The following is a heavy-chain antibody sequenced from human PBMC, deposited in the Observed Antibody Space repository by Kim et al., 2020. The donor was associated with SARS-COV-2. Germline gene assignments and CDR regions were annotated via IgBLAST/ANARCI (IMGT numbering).Heavy chain of an antibody. Sequence: SETLSLTCTVSGGSISSSSYYWGWIRQPPGKGLEWIGSIYYSGSTYSNPSLKSRVTISVDTSKNQFSLKLSSVTAADTAVYYCARQVINYDFWSGYYQGPIGVWGQGTTVTVSS. V-gene: IGHV4-39*01. CDR1: GGSISSSSYY. CDR2: IYYSGST. CDR3: ARQVINYDFWSGYYQGPIGV. D-gene: IGHD3-3*01. J-gene: IGHJ6*02.